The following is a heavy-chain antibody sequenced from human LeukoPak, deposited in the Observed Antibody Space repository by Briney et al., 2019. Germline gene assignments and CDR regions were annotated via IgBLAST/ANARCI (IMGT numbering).Heavy chain of an antibody. CDR1: GFTFSGSA. Sequence: GGSLRLSCAASGFTFSGSAMHWVRQASGKGLEWVGRIRSKANSYATAYAASVKGRFTISRDDSKNTAYLQMNSPKTEDTAVYYCTRLGGYSSGWDHATWGQGTLVTVSS. D-gene: IGHD6-19*01. CDR3: TRLGGYSSGWDHAT. CDR2: IRSKANSYAT. J-gene: IGHJ5*02. V-gene: IGHV3-73*01.